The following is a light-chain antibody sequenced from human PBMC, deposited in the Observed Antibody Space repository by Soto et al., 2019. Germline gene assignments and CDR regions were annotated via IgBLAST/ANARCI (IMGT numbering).Light chain of an antibody. V-gene: IGLV2-14*03. Sequence: QSALTQPASVSGSPGQSITISCTGTSSDVGGYNSVSWYQQHPGKDPQVMIYGVSNRPSGVSSRFSGSKSGNTASLTISGLQAEDEADYYCSSYTSSSTLVFGTRTKLTVL. CDR2: GVS. CDR1: SSDVGGYNS. CDR3: SSYTSSSTLV. J-gene: IGLJ1*01.